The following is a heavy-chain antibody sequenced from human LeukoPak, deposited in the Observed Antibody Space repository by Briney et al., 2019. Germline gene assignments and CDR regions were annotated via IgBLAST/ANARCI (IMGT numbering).Heavy chain of an antibody. Sequence: ASVKASCKASGGTFSSYAISWVRQAPGQGLEWMGGIIPIFGTANYAQKFQGRVTITTDESTSTAYMELSSLRSEDTAVYYCARDTISGSYFDYWGQGTLVTVSS. CDR3: ARDTISGSYFDY. CDR1: GGTFSSYA. J-gene: IGHJ4*02. V-gene: IGHV1-69*05. CDR2: IIPIFGTA. D-gene: IGHD1-26*01.